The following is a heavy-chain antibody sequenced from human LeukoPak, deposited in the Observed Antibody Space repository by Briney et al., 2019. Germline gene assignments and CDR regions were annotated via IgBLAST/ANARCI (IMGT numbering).Heavy chain of an antibody. V-gene: IGHV3-48*03. CDR1: GFTFSSYE. CDR2: ISSSGSTI. CDR3: ARILQGVDY. J-gene: IGHJ4*02. Sequence: GGSLRLSCAASGFTFSSYEMNWVRQAPGKGLEWVSYISSSGSTIYYADSVKGRFTISRDNAKNSLYLQMSSLRAEDTAVYYCARILQGVDYWGQGTLVTVSS. D-gene: IGHD3-9*01.